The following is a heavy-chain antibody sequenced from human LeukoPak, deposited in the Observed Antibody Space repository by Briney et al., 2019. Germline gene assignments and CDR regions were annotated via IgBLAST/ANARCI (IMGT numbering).Heavy chain of an antibody. CDR3: AKTYYDILTGYGGPYYMDV. CDR1: GGSISSRSYY. Sequence: SETLSLTCTVSGGSISSRSYYWGWIRQPPGKGLEWIGSIYYKGNTYLNPSLKSRVTISEDTSKNQFSLKLSSVTAADTAVYYCAKTYYDILTGYGGPYYMDVWGKGTTVTVSS. V-gene: IGHV4-39*07. D-gene: IGHD3-9*01. J-gene: IGHJ6*03. CDR2: IYYKGNT.